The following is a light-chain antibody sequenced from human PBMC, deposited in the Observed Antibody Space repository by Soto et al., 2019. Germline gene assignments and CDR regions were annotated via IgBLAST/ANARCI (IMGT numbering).Light chain of an antibody. CDR2: RNN. V-gene: IGLV1-47*01. CDR3: AAWDDSLSGVV. CDR1: RSNIGSIY. J-gene: IGLJ2*01. Sequence: QSVLTQPPSASGTPGQRVTISCSGSRSNIGSIYVYWYQQLPGTAPKLRIYRNNQRPSGVPDRFSGSKSGTSASLAISGLRSEDEADYYCAAWDDSLSGVVFGGGTKLTVL.